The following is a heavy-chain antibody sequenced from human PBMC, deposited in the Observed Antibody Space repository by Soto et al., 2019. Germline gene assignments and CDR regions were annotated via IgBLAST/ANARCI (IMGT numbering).Heavy chain of an antibody. CDR2: MNPNSGNT. CDR1: EYTFTRYD. D-gene: IGHD2-21*02. CDR3: ARVRAGGGNSGRWFDP. J-gene: IGHJ5*02. Sequence: QVQLVQSGAEVKKPGASVKVSCKASEYTFTRYDINWVRQATGQGLEWMGWMNPNSGNTGYAQKFQGRLTMTRNTSISTAYMELSSLRSEDTAVYYCARVRAGGGNSGRWFDPWGQGTLVTVSS. V-gene: IGHV1-8*01.